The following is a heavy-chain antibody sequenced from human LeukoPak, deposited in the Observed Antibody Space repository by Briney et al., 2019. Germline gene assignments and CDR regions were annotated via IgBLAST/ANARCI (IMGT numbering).Heavy chain of an antibody. Sequence: SETLSLTCTVSGDFITGSTYYWGWIRQPPGKGLEWIGSMYYSGSTYSNLSLRSRVTMPADTSKNQFSLNLKSVTAADTAVYYCARQYYDSTGYYYFDYWGQGTLVTVSS. V-gene: IGHV4-39*01. CDR1: GDFITGSTYY. CDR2: MYYSGST. D-gene: IGHD3-22*01. CDR3: ARQYYDSTGYYYFDY. J-gene: IGHJ4*02.